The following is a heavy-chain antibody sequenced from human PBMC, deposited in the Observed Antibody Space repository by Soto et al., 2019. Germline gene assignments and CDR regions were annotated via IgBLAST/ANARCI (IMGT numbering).Heavy chain of an antibody. CDR1: GFTFSSYA. V-gene: IGHV3-23*01. D-gene: IGHD3-10*01. CDR3: ARAGPPQGWFDP. Sequence: SLRLSCAASGFTFSSYAMSWVRQAPGKGLEWVSAISGSGGSTYYADSVKGRFTISRDNSKNTLYLQMNSLRAEDTAVYYCARAGPPQGWFDPWGQGTLVTVSS. J-gene: IGHJ5*02. CDR2: ISGSGGST.